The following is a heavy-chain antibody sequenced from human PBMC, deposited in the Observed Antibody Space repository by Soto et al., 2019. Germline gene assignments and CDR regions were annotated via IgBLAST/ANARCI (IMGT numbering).Heavy chain of an antibody. CDR1: GFTLGSYA. V-gene: IGHV3-30-3*01. CDR2: ISYDGSDN. CDR3: ARDGTTTTAAGFDH. Sequence: VGSLRLACEVSGFTLGSYAMHWVRQAPGKGLEWVSVISYDGSDNYYADSVKGRFTISRDNSKNTLYLHMNSLRPEDTAVYYCARDGTTTTAAGFDHWGQGTLVTVS. D-gene: IGHD6-13*01. J-gene: IGHJ4*02.